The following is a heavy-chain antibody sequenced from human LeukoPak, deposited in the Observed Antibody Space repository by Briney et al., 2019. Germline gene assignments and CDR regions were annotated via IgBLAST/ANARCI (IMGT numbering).Heavy chain of an antibody. V-gene: IGHV1-69*13. CDR1: GGTFSSYA. D-gene: IGHD2-2*01. J-gene: IGHJ6*03. Sequence: SVKVSCKASGGTFSSYAISWVRQAPGQGLEWMGGIIPIFGTANYAQKFQGRVTITADESTNTAYMELRSLRAEDTAVYYCARESLDGSYCSSTSCQPLYYYYYMDVWGKGTTVTVSS. CDR3: ARESLDGSYCSSTSCQPLYYYYYMDV. CDR2: IIPIFGTA.